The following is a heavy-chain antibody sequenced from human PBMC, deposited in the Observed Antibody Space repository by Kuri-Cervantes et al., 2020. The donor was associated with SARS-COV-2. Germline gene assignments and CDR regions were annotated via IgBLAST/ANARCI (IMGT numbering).Heavy chain of an antibody. Sequence: SETLSLTCTVSGDSISNTNYYWGWIRQPPGKGLEWIGSVYYSGSTYYNPSLKSRVTISVDTSKNQFSLKLSSVTAADTAVYYCARPYYDPDYYYYYYMDVWGKGTTVTVSS. D-gene: IGHD3-3*01. CDR1: GDSISNTNYY. J-gene: IGHJ6*03. CDR3: ARPYYDPDYYYYYYMDV. V-gene: IGHV4-39*01. CDR2: VYYSGST.